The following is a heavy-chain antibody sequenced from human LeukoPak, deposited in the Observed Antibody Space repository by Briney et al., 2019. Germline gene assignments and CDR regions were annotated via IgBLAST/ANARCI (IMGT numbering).Heavy chain of an antibody. CDR3: AKPITMIVVVYAFDI. J-gene: IGHJ3*02. CDR1: GFTFSSYA. Sequence: GRSLRLSCAASGFTFSSYAMSWVRQAPGKGLEWVSAISGSGGSTYYADSVKGRFTISRDNSKNTLYLQMNSLRAEDTAVYYCAKPITMIVVVYAFDIWGQGTMVTVSS. CDR2: ISGSGGST. D-gene: IGHD3-22*01. V-gene: IGHV3-23*01.